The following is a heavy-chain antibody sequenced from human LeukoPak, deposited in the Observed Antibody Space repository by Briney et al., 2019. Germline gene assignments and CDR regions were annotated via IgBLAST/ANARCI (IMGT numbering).Heavy chain of an antibody. J-gene: IGHJ5*02. CDR3: ARARGTTINWFDP. CDR2: IYYSGST. CDR1: GGSISSSSYY. Sequence: PSETLSLTCTVSGGSISSSSYYWGWIRQPPGKGLEWIGSIYYSGSTYYNPSLKSRVTISVDTSKNQFSLKLSSVTAADTAVYYCARARGTTINWFDPWGQGTLVTVSS. D-gene: IGHD1-1*01. V-gene: IGHV4-39*07.